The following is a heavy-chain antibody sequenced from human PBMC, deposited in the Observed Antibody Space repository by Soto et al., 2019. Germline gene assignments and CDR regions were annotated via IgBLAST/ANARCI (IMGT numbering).Heavy chain of an antibody. CDR3: ARGGYGDFEYYFDC. CDR2: IGTAGDT. CDR1: GFTFSSYD. D-gene: IGHD4-17*01. Sequence: EVQLVESGGGLVQPGGSLRLSCAASGFTFSSYDMHWVRQATGRGLEWVSAIGTAGDTYYPGSVKGRFTISRENAKNSLYLQMNSLRDGDTAVYYCARGGYGDFEYYFDCWGQGTLVTVSS. V-gene: IGHV3-13*01. J-gene: IGHJ4*02.